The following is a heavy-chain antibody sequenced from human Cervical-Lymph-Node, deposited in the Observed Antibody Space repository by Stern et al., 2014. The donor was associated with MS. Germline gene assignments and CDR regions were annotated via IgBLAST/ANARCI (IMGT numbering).Heavy chain of an antibody. V-gene: IGHV5-51*03. CDR3: ARRRGDWYFDL. D-gene: IGHD3-16*01. Sequence: VQLVQSGAEVKKPGESLKISCKGSGYSFTNYWIVWVRQVPGKGLEWMGVIYPGDSDTEYSPPFQGHVTISADKSISTAYLQWSSLKASDTAMYYCARRRGDWYFDLWGRGTLVTVSS. CDR2: IYPGDSDT. J-gene: IGHJ2*01. CDR1: GYSFTNYW.